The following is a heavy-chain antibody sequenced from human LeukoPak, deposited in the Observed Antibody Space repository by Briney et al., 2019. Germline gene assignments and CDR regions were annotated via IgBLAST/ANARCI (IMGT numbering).Heavy chain of an antibody. CDR1: NGSISSRSYY. CDR2: MYYSGST. CDR3: ARTYYDFWSGYYSHEGNPFDY. Sequence: KPSGTLSLTCTVSNGSISSRSYYWGWIRQSPGKGLEWIGSMYYSGSTYYKRSLKSRVTISGDTSKNQFSLKLSSVTAADTAVYYCARTYYDFWSGYYSHEGNPFDYWGQGTLVTVSS. J-gene: IGHJ4*02. V-gene: IGHV4-39*07. D-gene: IGHD3-3*01.